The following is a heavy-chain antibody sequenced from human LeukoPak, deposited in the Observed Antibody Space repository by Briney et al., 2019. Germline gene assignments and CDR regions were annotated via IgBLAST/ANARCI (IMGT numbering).Heavy chain of an antibody. Sequence: PSETLSLTCTVSGDSISNSRYYWGWIRQSPGKGLEWIANIYFSGSTYYNPSLKSRVSMSVDTSKNQFSLNLTSVTAADTAVYYCASVDYGDFPDYRGQGTLLTVSS. CDR2: IYFSGST. CDR1: GDSISNSRYY. CDR3: ASVDYGDFPDY. D-gene: IGHD4-17*01. J-gene: IGHJ4*02. V-gene: IGHV4-39*01.